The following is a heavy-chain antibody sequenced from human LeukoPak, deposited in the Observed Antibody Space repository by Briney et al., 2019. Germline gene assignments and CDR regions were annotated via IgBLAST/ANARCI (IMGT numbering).Heavy chain of an antibody. V-gene: IGHV1-3*01. J-gene: IGHJ6*02. D-gene: IGHD6-19*01. CDR1: GYTFTSYA. CDR2: INAGNGNT. CDR3: ARDKGSSGWYRYYYYGMDV. Sequence: GASVKVSCKASGYTFTSYAMHWVRQAPGQRLEWMGWINAGNGNTKYSQKFQGRVTITRDTSASTAYMELSSLRSEDTAVYYCARDKGSSGWYRYYYYGMDVWGQGTTVTVSS.